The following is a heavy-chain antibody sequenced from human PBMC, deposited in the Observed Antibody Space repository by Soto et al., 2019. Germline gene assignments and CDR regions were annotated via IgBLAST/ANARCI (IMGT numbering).Heavy chain of an antibody. V-gene: IGHV1-3*01. D-gene: IGHD6-19*01. CDR1: GYTFTSYA. J-gene: IGHJ4*02. CDR2: INAGNGNI. CDR3: ASDLGGWNDY. Sequence: QVQLVQSGAEVKKPGASVKVSCKASGYTFTSYAMQWVRQAPGQRLEWMGWINAGNGNIKYSQKYQGRVTITRDTSGSTAYMEVRSLRSEETTVYYYASDLGGWNDYWGQGTLVNVSS.